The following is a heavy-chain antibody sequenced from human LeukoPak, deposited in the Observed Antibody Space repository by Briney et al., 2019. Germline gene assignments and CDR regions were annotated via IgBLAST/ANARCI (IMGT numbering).Heavy chain of an antibody. CDR2: INPKSGGT. D-gene: IGHD4-17*01. V-gene: IGHV1-2*02. CDR3: ARAYGTEYYFDY. J-gene: IGHJ4*02. CDR1: GYTFTGYY. Sequence: ASVKVSCKASGYTFTGYYIQWVRQAPGQGLEWVGWINPKSGGTNSPQNFQGRVTMTRDTSITTAYMELSRLRSDDTAVYYCARAYGTEYYFDYWGQGTLVTVRS.